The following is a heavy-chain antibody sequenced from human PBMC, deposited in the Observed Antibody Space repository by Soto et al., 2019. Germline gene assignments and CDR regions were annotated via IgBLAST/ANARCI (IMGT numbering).Heavy chain of an antibody. D-gene: IGHD2-15*01. J-gene: IGHJ4*02. CDR2: INSDGSST. V-gene: IGHV3-74*01. CDR1: GFTFSSYW. CDR3: AREQGYCSGGSCYVAGY. Sequence: EVQLVESGGGLVQPGGSLRLSCAASGFTFSSYWMHWVRQAPGKGLVWVSRINSDGSSTGYADSVMGRFTISRDNAKNTLYLQMNSLRAEDTAVYYCAREQGYCSGGSCYVAGYWGQGTLVTVSS.